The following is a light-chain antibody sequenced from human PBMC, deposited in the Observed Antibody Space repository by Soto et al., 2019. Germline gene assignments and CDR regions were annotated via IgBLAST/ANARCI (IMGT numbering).Light chain of an antibody. Sequence: EIVLTQSPGTLSLSHGEGATLSCRASQSVSSSYIAWYQQRPGQTPSLLIYGASTRATGIPDRFSGSGSGTHFTLTISRLEPGDFAVYYCQQYGSSPRTFGQGTKVDIK. J-gene: IGKJ1*01. CDR2: GAS. V-gene: IGKV3-20*01. CDR1: QSVSSSY. CDR3: QQYGSSPRT.